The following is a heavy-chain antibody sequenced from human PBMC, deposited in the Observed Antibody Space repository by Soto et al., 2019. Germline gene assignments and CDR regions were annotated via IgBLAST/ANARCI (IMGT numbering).Heavy chain of an antibody. D-gene: IGHD1-26*01. CDR3: ATSTVGAMDY. Sequence: EVQLVESGGDLVQPGGSLRLSCAASGFTFSDHYMEWVRQAPGKGLEWVGRTRNKVDSYTTEYAASVRGRFTISRDDSKTSLYLQMKSLKTEDTALYYFATSTVGAMDYWGQGTLVTVSS. CDR2: TRNKVDSYTT. J-gene: IGHJ4*02. CDR1: GFTFSDHY. V-gene: IGHV3-72*01.